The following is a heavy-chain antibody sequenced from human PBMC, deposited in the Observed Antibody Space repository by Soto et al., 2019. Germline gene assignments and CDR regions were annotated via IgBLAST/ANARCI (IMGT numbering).Heavy chain of an antibody. CDR1: GYSISSGYY. V-gene: IGHV4-38-2*02. Sequence: PSETLSLTCAVSGYSISSGYYWGWIRQPPGKGLEWIGSIYHSGSTYYNLSLKSRVTISVDTSKNQFSLKLSSVTAADTAVYYRARDDYYDSSGYLGGAFDIWGQGTMVTVSS. CDR2: IYHSGST. CDR3: ARDDYYDSSGYLGGAFDI. J-gene: IGHJ3*02. D-gene: IGHD3-22*01.